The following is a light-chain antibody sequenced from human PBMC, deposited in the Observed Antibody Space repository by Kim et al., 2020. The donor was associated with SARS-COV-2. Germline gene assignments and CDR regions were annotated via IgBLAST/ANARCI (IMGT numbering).Light chain of an antibody. J-gene: IGKJ4*01. CDR3: QQYYSYPLT. Sequence: AIRMTQSPSSLSASTGDRVTITCRASQDISSYLAWYQQKPGKAPKVLIYAASTLHTRVPSSFSGSGSGTDFTLTISYLQSEDFATYYCQQYYSYPLTFGGGTKVDIK. CDR1: QDISSY. V-gene: IGKV1-8*01. CDR2: AAS.